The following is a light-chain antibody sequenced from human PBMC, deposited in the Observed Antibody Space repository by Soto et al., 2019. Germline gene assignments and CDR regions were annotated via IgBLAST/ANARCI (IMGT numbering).Light chain of an antibody. CDR3: QQYNDWPPVT. CDR1: KSVSSN. CDR2: GVS. Sequence: EIVLTQSPATLSVSPGERATLFCRASKSVSSNLAWYQQKPGQAPRLLIYGVSTRATGIPARFSGSGSGTEFTLSISSLQSEDFAVYYCQQYNDWPPVTFGGGTKVEIK. V-gene: IGKV3-15*01. J-gene: IGKJ4*01.